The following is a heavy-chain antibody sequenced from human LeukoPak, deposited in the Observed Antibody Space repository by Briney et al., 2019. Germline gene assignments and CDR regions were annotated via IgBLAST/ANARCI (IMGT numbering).Heavy chain of an antibody. CDR1: GLTFSSNN. CDR2: ISSSTATI. CDR3: ARGGGDYSWAFDY. Sequence: GGSLRLSCAVSGLTFSSNNMNWVRQAPGKGLEWVSYISSSTATIYYADSVKGRFTISRDNAKNSLYLQMNSLRAEDTAVYYCARGGGDYSWAFDYWGQGTLVTVSS. J-gene: IGHJ4*02. V-gene: IGHV3-48*04. D-gene: IGHD4-11*01.